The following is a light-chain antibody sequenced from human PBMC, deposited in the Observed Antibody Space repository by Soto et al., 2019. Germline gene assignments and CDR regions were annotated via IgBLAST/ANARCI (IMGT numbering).Light chain of an antibody. J-gene: IGKJ2*01. CDR3: QQYGSSPYT. V-gene: IGKV3-20*01. Sequence: EIVLTQSPGTLSLSPGERATLSCRASQSVSSRFLVWYQQKPGQAPRLLIYGASSRATGIPDRFSGSGSGTDFTLTISRLEPEDFAVYYCQQYGSSPYTFGQGTKLEIK. CDR1: QSVSSRF. CDR2: GAS.